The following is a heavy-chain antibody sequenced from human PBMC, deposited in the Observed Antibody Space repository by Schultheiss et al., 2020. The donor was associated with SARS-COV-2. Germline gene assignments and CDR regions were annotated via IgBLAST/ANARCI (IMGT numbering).Heavy chain of an antibody. Sequence: SETLSLTCAVYGGSFSGYYWSWIRQPPGKGLEWIGYIYYSGSTNYNPSLKSRVTISVDTSKNQFSLKLSSVTAADTAVYYCARHDIGQLGIDYWGQGTLVTVSS. D-gene: IGHD6-6*01. CDR2: IYYSGST. CDR3: ARHDIGQLGIDY. J-gene: IGHJ4*02. CDR1: GGSFSGYY. V-gene: IGHV4-59*08.